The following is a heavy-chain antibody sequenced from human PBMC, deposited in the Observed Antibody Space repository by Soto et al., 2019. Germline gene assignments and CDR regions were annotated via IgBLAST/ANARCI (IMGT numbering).Heavy chain of an antibody. D-gene: IGHD5-18*01. CDR2: ITYGGSI. V-gene: IGHV4-31*02. CDR1: GASITNDDFF. CDR3: AKMERTQLWLLVQN. J-gene: IGHJ4*02. Sequence: TLSLTCTVSGASITNDDFFWSWVRQHPDKGLEWLAYITYGGSIYYNPSLRSRLSVSIDKSKSQFSLNVRSVTAADTAVYFCAKMERTQLWLLVQNWVQG.